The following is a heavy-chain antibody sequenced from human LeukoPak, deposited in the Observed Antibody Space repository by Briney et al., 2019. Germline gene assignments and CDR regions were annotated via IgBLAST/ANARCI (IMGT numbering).Heavy chain of an antibody. V-gene: IGHV1-8*01. J-gene: IGHJ4*02. Sequence: ASVKVSCKASGYTFTSYDINWERQATGQGLEWMGWMNPNSGNTGYAQKFQGRVTMTRNTSISTAYKELSSLRSEDTAVYYCARMGRSGSYYAIDYWGQGTLVTVSS. CDR3: ARMGRSGSYYAIDY. CDR1: GYTFTSYD. CDR2: MNPNSGNT. D-gene: IGHD1-26*01.